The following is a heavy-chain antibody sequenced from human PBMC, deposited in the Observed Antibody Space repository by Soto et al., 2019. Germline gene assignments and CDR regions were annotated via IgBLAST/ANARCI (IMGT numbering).Heavy chain of an antibody. CDR3: ARGGAFWSGYPYYYYYGMDV. V-gene: IGHV4-34*01. J-gene: IGHJ6*02. CDR2: INHSGST. CDR1: GWSFSGYY. Sequence: SETLSLTCSVYGWSFSGYYWSWIRQPPGKGLEWIGEINHSGSTNYNPSLKSRVTISVDTSKNQFSLKLSSVTAADTAVYYCARGGAFWSGYPYYYYYGMDVWGQGTTVTVSS. D-gene: IGHD3-3*01.